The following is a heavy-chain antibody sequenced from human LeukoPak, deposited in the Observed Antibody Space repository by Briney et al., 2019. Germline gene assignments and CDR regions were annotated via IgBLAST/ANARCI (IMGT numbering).Heavy chain of an antibody. J-gene: IGHJ4*02. V-gene: IGHV1-46*01. Sequence: ASVKVSCKASGYTFTSYYMHWVRQAPGQGLEWMGIINPSGGSTSYAQKFQGRVTMTRDTSTSTVYMELSSLRSEDTAVYYCARESRWIFGVVIYDYWGQGTLVTVSS. CDR1: GYTFTSYY. CDR3: ARESRWIFGVVIYDY. CDR2: INPSGGST. D-gene: IGHD3-3*01.